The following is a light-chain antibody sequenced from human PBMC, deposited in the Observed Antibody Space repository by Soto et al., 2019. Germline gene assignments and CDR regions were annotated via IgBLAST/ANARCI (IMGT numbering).Light chain of an antibody. V-gene: IGLV2-18*02. CDR3: SSYTSSSTYV. Sequence: QSALTQPPSVSGSPGQSVTISCTGTSSDVGSYNRVSWYQQPPGTAPKLMIYEVSNRPSGVPDRFSGSKSGNTASLPISGLQAEDEADYYCSSYTSSSTYVSGTGTKLTVL. J-gene: IGLJ1*01. CDR1: SSDVGSYNR. CDR2: EVS.